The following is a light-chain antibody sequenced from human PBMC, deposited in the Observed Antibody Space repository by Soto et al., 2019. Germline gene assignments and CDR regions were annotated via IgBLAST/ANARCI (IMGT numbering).Light chain of an antibody. CDR1: QGVRNA. Sequence: DIQMTQSPSSLSASAGDRVTITCRASQGVRNALDWYQQKPGKAPQRLIYEISTLQSGVPSRFSGSGSGTEFTLTISSLQPDDFATYYCQHYNSYSEAFGQGTKVELK. CDR2: EIS. V-gene: IGKV1-17*01. CDR3: QHYNSYSEA. J-gene: IGKJ1*01.